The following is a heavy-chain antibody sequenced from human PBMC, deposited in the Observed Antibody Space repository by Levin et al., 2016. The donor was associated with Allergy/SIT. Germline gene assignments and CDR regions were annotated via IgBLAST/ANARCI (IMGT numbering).Heavy chain of an antibody. CDR1: GGSISTYY. CDR3: ARVPWLNWFDP. V-gene: IGHV4-59*13. D-gene: IGHD3-22*01. Sequence: SETLSLTCTVSGGSISTYYWSWIRQPPGKGLEWIGYIYYSGSTNYNPSLKSRVTISVDTSKNQFSLKLSSVTAADTAVYYCARVPWLNWFDPWGQGTLVTVSS. J-gene: IGHJ5*02. CDR2: IYYSGST.